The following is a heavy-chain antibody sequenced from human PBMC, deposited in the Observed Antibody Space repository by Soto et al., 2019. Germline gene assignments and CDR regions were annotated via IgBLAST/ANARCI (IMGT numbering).Heavy chain of an antibody. CDR3: ARVYDSSGYYYYYYGMDA. D-gene: IGHD3-22*01. Sequence: SVKVSCKASGGTFSSYAISWVRQAPGQGLEWMGGIIPIFGTANYAQKFQGRVTITADESTSTAYMELSSLRSEDTAVYYCARVYDSSGYYYYYYGMDAWGQGTTVTVSS. J-gene: IGHJ6*02. CDR2: IIPIFGTA. CDR1: GGTFSSYA. V-gene: IGHV1-69*13.